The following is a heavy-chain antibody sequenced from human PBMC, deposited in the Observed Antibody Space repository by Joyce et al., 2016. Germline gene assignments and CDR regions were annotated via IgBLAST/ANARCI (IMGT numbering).Heavy chain of an antibody. V-gene: IGHV4-59*01. CDR2: VQFSGST. D-gene: IGHD2/OR15-2a*01. Sequence: QILLQESGPRLVNPSETLSLTCTVSGSSIYSFFWSWVRQAPGRGPEYIGYVQFSGSTNYNPSLKGRVTISLDTSRYQFSLRLTSVTTADTAVYFCARVRDQGPFYFDVWGPGTLAIVSS. CDR3: ARVRDQGPFYFDV. J-gene: IGHJ3*01. CDR1: GSSIYSFF.